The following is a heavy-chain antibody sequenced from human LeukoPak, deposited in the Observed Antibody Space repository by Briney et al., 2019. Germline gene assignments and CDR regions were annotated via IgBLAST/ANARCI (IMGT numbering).Heavy chain of an antibody. J-gene: IGHJ4*02. V-gene: IGHV3-30-3*01. Sequence: PGGSLRLSCAASGFTFSSYAMHWVRQAPGKGLEWVAVISYDGSNKYYADSVKGRFTISRDNSKNTLYLQMNSLRAEDTAVYYCARDRIGRITMVRGVKGTLDYWGQGTLVTVSS. CDR2: ISYDGSNK. CDR1: GFTFSSYA. D-gene: IGHD3-10*01. CDR3: ARDRIGRITMVRGVKGTLDY.